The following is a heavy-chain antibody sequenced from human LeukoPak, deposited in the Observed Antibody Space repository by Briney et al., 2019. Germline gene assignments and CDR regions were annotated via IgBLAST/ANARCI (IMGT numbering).Heavy chain of an antibody. D-gene: IGHD3-22*01. J-gene: IGHJ4*02. CDR2: IIPILGIA. Sequence: ASVKVSCKASGGTFSSYAISWVRQAPGQGLEWMGRIIPILGIANYAQKFQRRVTITADKSTSTAYMELSSLSSEDTALYYCAGDYDSSGYSATFDYWGQGTLVTVSS. CDR3: AGDYDSSGYSATFDY. CDR1: GGTFSSYA. V-gene: IGHV1-69*04.